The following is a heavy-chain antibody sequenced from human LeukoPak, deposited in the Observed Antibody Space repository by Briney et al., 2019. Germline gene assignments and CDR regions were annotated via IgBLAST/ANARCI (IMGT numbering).Heavy chain of an antibody. D-gene: IGHD2-2*02. J-gene: IGHJ5*02. Sequence: TSQTLSLTCTVSGGSISSGSYYWSWIRQPAGKGLEWIGSIYYSGSTYYNPSLKSRVTISVDTSKNQFSLKLSSVTAADTAVYYCARQAVCSSTSCYNPESWFDPWGQGTLVTVSS. V-gene: IGHV4-30-2*03. CDR3: ARQAVCSSTSCYNPESWFDP. CDR2: IYYSGST. CDR1: GGSISSGSYY.